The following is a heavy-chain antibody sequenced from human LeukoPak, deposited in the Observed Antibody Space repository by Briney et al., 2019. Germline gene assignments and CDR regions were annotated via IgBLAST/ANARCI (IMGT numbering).Heavy chain of an antibody. CDR1: GGSISSYY. Sequence: SETLSLTCTVSGGSISSYYWSWIRQPPGKGLEWIGYIYYSGSTNYNPSLKSRVTISVDTSKNQFSLKLSSVTAADTAVYYCARSGGDDVDIGYWGQGTLVTVSS. D-gene: IGHD5-12*01. J-gene: IGHJ4*02. CDR2: IYYSGST. CDR3: ARSGGDDVDIGY. V-gene: IGHV4-59*12.